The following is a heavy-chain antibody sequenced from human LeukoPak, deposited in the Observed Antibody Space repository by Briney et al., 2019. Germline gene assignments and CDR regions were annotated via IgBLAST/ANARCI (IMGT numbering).Heavy chain of an antibody. CDR3: ARIAAPGNRRLNF. CDR1: GYTFTTYD. Sequence: ASVTVSCKASGYTFTTYDINWVRQAAGQGLEWMGWKNPNSGNTGNAQKFQGRVTMTRNTSISTAYMELTSLTSEDTAVYFCARIAAPGNRRLNFWGQGTLVTVSS. J-gene: IGHJ4*02. D-gene: IGHD6-13*01. V-gene: IGHV1-8*01. CDR2: KNPNSGNT.